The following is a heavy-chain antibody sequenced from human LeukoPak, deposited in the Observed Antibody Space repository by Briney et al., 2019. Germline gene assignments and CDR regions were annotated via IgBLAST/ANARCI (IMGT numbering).Heavy chain of an antibody. J-gene: IGHJ4*02. D-gene: IGHD1-14*01. V-gene: IGHV3-33*01. CDR1: GFTFSSYG. CDR2: IWYDGSNK. CDR3: ARAGSAYYFDY. Sequence: PGRSLRLSCAASGFTFSSYGMHWVRQAPGKGLEWVAVIWYDGSNKYYADSVKGRFTISRDNSKSTLYLQMNSLRAEDTAVYYCARAGSAYYFDYWGQGTLVTVSS.